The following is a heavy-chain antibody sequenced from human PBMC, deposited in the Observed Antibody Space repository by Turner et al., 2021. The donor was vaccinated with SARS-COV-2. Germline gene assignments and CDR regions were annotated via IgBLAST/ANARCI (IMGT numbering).Heavy chain of an antibody. V-gene: IGHV4-34*01. CDR2: INHSGST. CDR1: GGSFSGYY. D-gene: IGHD6-19*01. J-gene: IGHJ5*02. CDR3: AIKLWYISGWYAVDP. Sequence: QVQLQQWGAGLLKPSETLSLTCAVYGGSFSGYYWSWIRQPPGKGLEWIGEINHSGSTKYNPSLKSRVTISVDTSKNQFSLKLSSVTAADTAVYYCAIKLWYISGWYAVDPWGQGTLVTVSS.